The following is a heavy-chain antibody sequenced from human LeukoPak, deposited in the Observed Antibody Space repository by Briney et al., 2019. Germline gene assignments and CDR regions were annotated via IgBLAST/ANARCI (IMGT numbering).Heavy chain of an antibody. V-gene: IGHV3-66*02. Sequence: GGSLRLSCVASGFTVCSNHMNWVRQAPGKGLDWVSLIYTDGNTYYADSVKGRFTISRDNAKNSLYLQMNSLRAEDTAVYYCPKDLTSDFGGAFDPWGQGTLVTVSS. CDR3: PKDLTSDFGGAFDP. D-gene: IGHD3-10*01. CDR1: GFTVCSNH. CDR2: IYTDGNT. J-gene: IGHJ5*02.